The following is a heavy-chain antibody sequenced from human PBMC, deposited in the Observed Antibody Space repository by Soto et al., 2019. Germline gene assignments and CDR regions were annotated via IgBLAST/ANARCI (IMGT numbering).Heavy chain of an antibody. CDR1: GFTVSNNY. CDR2: IYSGGYT. J-gene: IGHJ6*02. D-gene: IGHD1-20*01. Sequence: GGSLRLSCAVSGFTVSNNYMSWVRQAPGKGLEGVSVIYSGGYTAYGDSVKGRFTISRDNSKNTLYLQMNSLRADDTAVYFCASSSRKDYNFGMDAWGQGTTVTVSS. V-gene: IGHV3-53*01. CDR3: ASSSRKDYNFGMDA.